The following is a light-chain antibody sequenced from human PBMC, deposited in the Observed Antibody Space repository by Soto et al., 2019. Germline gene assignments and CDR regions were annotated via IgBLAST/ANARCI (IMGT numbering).Light chain of an antibody. CDR2: AAS. Sequence: IQLTHSPSSLSASEGDRVTITCRASQGISTYLNWYQQKPGKAPKLLIYAASSLQSGVPSRFSGSGSETDFTLTISSLQPEDFATYSCQQSYSTTWTFGQGTKV. CDR3: QQSYSTTWT. CDR1: QGISTY. J-gene: IGKJ1*01. V-gene: IGKV1-39*01.